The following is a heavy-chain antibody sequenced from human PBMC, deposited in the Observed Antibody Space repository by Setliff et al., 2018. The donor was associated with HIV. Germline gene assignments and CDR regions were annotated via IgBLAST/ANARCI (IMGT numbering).Heavy chain of an antibody. J-gene: IGHJ3*02. Sequence: GESLKISCAASGFTFTNSAMTWVRQAPGKGLEWVAAISSSSVSTCYADSVQGRFTISRDNSKNTLDLQMNSLRAEDTPLYYCSSARGANSDGYDSFDIWGQGTMVTVSS. V-gene: IGHV3-23*01. CDR2: ISSSSVST. CDR1: GFTFTNSA. D-gene: IGHD3-22*01. CDR3: SSARGANSDGYDSFDI.